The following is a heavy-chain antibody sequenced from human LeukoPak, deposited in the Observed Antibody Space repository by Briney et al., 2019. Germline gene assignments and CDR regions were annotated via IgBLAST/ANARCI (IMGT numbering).Heavy chain of an antibody. CDR2: IYHSGST. D-gene: IGHD2-15*01. J-gene: IGHJ4*02. Sequence: PSGTLSLTCAVSGGSISSSNWWSWVRPPPGKGLEWIGEIYHSGSTNYNPSLKSRVTISVDKSKNQFSLKLSSVTAADTAVYYCASRDIVVVVAAFDYWGQGTLVTVSS. CDR1: GGSISSSNW. CDR3: ASRDIVVVVAAFDY. V-gene: IGHV4-4*02.